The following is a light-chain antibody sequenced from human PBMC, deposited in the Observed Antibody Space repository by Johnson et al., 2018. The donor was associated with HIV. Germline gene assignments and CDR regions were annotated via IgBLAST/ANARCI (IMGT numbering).Light chain of an antibody. V-gene: IGLV1-51*02. CDR1: SSNIGDNY. Sequence: QSVLTQPPSVSAAPGHNVSISCSGSSSNIGDNYVSWYQCLPGTAPKLLIFENNKRPSGIPDRFSGSKSGTSGTLGITGLQPGDEADYYCGIWFRILSAYVFGTGPRVTVL. CDR3: GIWFRILSAYV. CDR2: ENN. J-gene: IGLJ1*01.